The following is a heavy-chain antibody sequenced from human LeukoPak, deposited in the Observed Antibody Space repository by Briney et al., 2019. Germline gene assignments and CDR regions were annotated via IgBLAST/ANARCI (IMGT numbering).Heavy chain of an antibody. V-gene: IGHV3-23*01. CDR1: GFTFSSYA. J-gene: IGHJ4*02. Sequence: PGGSLRLSCAASGFTFSSYAMSWVRQAPGKGLEWVSAISGSGGSTYYADSVKGRFTISRDNSKNTLYLQMNSLRAEDTAVYYCAKAKGLHYYGSGSPDYWGQGTLVTVSS. D-gene: IGHD3-10*01. CDR2: ISGSGGST. CDR3: AKAKGLHYYGSGSPDY.